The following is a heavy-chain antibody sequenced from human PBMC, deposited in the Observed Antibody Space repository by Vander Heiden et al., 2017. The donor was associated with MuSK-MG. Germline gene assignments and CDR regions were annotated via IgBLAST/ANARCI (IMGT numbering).Heavy chain of an antibody. Sequence: EVQLVESGGGLAKPGGSLRLSCSASGFTFSSNSMNWVRQAPGKGLEWVSSISSSSYIYYADSVKGRFTISRDNAKNSLYLQMNSLRAEDTAVYYCARDPYYGSGSYYIDFDYWGQGTLVTVSS. V-gene: IGHV3-21*01. J-gene: IGHJ4*02. CDR1: GFTFSSNS. D-gene: IGHD3-10*01. CDR2: ISSSSYI. CDR3: ARDPYYGSGSYYIDFDY.